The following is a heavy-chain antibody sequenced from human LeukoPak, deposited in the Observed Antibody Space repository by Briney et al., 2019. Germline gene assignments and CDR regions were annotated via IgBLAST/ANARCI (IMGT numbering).Heavy chain of an antibody. D-gene: IGHD3-10*01. Sequence: ASVKVSCKASGYTFTSYDINWVRQATGQGLEWMGWMNPNSGNTGYAQKFQGRVTITADKSTSTAYMELSSLRSEDTAVYYCAREGYYGSGSYYDGYYYYNYIDVWGKGTTVTVSS. CDR2: MNPNSGNT. V-gene: IGHV1-8*01. CDR1: GYTFTSYD. CDR3: AREGYYGSGSYYDGYYYYNYIDV. J-gene: IGHJ6*03.